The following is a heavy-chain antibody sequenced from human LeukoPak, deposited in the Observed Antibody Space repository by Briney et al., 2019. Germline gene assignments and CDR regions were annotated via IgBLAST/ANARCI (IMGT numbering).Heavy chain of an antibody. J-gene: IGHJ4*02. CDR2: IGTADDT. CDR3: ARKSEAGLDY. D-gene: IGHD6-19*01. CDR1: GFTFSTYD. Sequence: GGSLRLSCAASGFTFSTYDMHWVRQGTGKGLQWVSAIGTADDTYYPGSVKGRFTISRENAKNSLYLQMNSLRAGDSAVYYCARKSEAGLDYWGQGTLVTVSS. V-gene: IGHV3-13*01.